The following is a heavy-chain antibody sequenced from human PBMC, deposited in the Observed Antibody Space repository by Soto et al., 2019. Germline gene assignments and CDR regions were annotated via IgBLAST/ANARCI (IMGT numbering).Heavy chain of an antibody. D-gene: IGHD3-10*01. J-gene: IGHJ3*02. CDR1: GFTFSSYW. CDR2: IKQDGSEK. Sequence: GSLRLSCAASGFTFSSYWMSWVRQAPGKGLEGLEWVANIKQDGSEKYYVDSVKGRFTISGDNAKKSLDLQMNSLRAEDTAVYYCARALIRRFGHAFDIWGQRTMVTVSS. CDR3: ARALIRRFGHAFDI. V-gene: IGHV3-7*01.